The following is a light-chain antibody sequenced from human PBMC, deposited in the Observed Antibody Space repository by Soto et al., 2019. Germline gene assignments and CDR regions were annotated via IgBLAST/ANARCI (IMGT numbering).Light chain of an antibody. CDR2: GNS. Sequence: QSVLTQPPSVSGAPGQRVTISCTGSSSNIGAGYDVHWYQQIPGTAPKLLIYGNSNRPSGVPDRFSGSKSGTSASLAITGVQAEDEADDYCQSYDSSLSGLYVFGTGTKVTVL. CDR1: SSNIGAGYD. J-gene: IGLJ1*01. V-gene: IGLV1-40*01. CDR3: QSYDSSLSGLYV.